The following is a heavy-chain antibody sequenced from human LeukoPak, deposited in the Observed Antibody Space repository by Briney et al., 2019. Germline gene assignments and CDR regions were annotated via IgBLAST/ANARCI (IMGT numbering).Heavy chain of an antibody. D-gene: IGHD3-22*01. CDR1: GVSISSYY. CDR3: ARCQDLYYYDSSGYPFDY. V-gene: IGHV4-4*07. CDR2: IYTSGTT. J-gene: IGHJ4*02. Sequence: SETLSLTCSVSGVSISSYYWSWIRQPAGKGLEWIGRIYTSGTTNYNPSLKGRVTMSVDTSKNQCSLKLSSVTAADTAVYYCARCQDLYYYDSSGYPFDYWGQGTLVTVSS.